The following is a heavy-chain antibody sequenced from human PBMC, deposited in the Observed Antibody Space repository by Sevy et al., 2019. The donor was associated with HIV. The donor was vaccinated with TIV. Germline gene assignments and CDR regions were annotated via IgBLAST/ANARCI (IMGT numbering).Heavy chain of an antibody. CDR1: GFTFSSYD. J-gene: IGHJ6*03. CDR2: IGTAGDP. Sequence: WGSLRLSCAASGFTFSSYDMHWVRQATGKGLEWVSAIGTAGDPYYPGSVKGRFTISRENAKNSLYLQMNSPRAGDTAVYYCARGQREKYYYDSSGYFYYYYYMDVWGKGTTVTVSS. CDR3: ARGQREKYYYDSSGYFYYYYYMDV. V-gene: IGHV3-13*05. D-gene: IGHD3-22*01.